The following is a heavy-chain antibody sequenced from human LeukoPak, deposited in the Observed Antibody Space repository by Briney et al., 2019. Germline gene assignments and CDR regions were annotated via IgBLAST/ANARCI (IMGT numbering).Heavy chain of an antibody. Sequence: PGGSLRLSCAASGFTFSSYWMHWVRQAPGKGLVWVSRINSDGSSTSYADSVKGRFTISRDNAKNTLYLQMNSLRAEDTAVYYCARGSYEEGQQLVLWGQGTLVTVSS. J-gene: IGHJ4*02. V-gene: IGHV3-74*01. CDR2: INSDGSST. CDR3: ARGSYEEGQQLVL. D-gene: IGHD6-13*01. CDR1: GFTFSSYW.